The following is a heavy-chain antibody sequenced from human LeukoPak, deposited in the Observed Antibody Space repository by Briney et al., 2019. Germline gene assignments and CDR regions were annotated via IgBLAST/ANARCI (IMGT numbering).Heavy chain of an antibody. D-gene: IGHD4-23*01. CDR1: GFTFSSYA. V-gene: IGHV3-23*01. CDR3: AKEINNYGGNSGFDY. Sequence: GGSLRLSCAASGFTFSSYAMSWVRQAPGKGLEWVSAISGSGGYTYYADSVKGRFTVSRDNSKNTLYLQMSSLRAEDTAMYSCAKEINNYGGNSGFDYWGQGTLVSVSS. J-gene: IGHJ4*02. CDR2: ISGSGGYT.